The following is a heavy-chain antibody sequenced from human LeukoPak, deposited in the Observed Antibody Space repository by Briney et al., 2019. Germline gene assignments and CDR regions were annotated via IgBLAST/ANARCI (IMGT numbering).Heavy chain of an antibody. J-gene: IGHJ3*02. CDR1: GFTFSSYS. V-gene: IGHV3-21*01. CDR2: ISSSSSYI. D-gene: IGHD6-19*01. CDR3: ARTESSGWINAFDI. Sequence: GGTLRLSCAASGFTFSSYSMNWVRQAPGKGLDCVSSISSSSSYIYYAESVKGRFTISRDNAKNSLYLQMNSLRAEDTAVYYCARTESSGWINAFDIWGQGTMVTVSS.